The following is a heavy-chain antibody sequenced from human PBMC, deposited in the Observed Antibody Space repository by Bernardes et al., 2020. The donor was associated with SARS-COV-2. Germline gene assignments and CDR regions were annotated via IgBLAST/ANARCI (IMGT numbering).Heavy chain of an antibody. J-gene: IGHJ5*02. V-gene: IGHV5-51*01. CDR1: GYNFPDYW. Sequence: GESLKISCKASGYNFPDYWIGWVRQMPGKGLESMGIIYPGDSDTRYSPSFQGQVTISADESINTAYLQWSSLKASDTAMYYCARGTSGMTTVTKNWFDPWGQGTLVTVSS. D-gene: IGHD4-17*01. CDR3: ARGTSGMTTVTKNWFDP. CDR2: IYPGDSDT.